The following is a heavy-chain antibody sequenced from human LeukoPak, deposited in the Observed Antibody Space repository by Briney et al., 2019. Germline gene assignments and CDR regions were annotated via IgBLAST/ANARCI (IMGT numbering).Heavy chain of an antibody. J-gene: IGHJ4*02. CDR1: GLTFSSDW. Sequence: GGSLRLSCVGSGLTFSSDWMHWVRQAPGKGPVWVSRINTDGDSTVYADSVKGRFTISKDNAKNTLYLQMNSLRAEDTAVYYCAKGPAYGGNFPIDYWGQGTLVTVSS. D-gene: IGHD4-23*01. V-gene: IGHV3-74*01. CDR3: AKGPAYGGNFPIDY. CDR2: INTDGDST.